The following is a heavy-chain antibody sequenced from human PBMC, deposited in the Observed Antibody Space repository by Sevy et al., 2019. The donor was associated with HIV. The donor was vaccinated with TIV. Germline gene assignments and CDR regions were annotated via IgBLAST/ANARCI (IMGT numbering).Heavy chain of an antibody. CDR3: AGEKILGSGWYYFDY. J-gene: IGHJ4*02. CDR1: GYTFTSNG. CDR2: ISAYNGNT. D-gene: IGHD6-19*01. V-gene: IGHV1-18*01. Sequence: ASVKVSCKTSGYTFTSNGISWVRQAPGQGLEWMGWISAYNGNTNYAQKLQGRVTMTQDTSTSTAYMELRSLRSDDTAVYYCAGEKILGSGWYYFDYWGQGTLVTVSS.